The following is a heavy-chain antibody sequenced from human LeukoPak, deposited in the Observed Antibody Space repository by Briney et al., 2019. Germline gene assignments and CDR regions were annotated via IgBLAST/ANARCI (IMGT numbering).Heavy chain of an antibody. D-gene: IGHD2-2*01. CDR3: AKPPYCSSTSCYYFDY. V-gene: IGHV3-30-3*02. CDR1: GVTFNSYA. CDR2: ISYDGSNK. Sequence: GGSLRLSGAASGVTFNSYAMHWVRQAPGMGLEWVALISYDGSNKYYADSVKGRFTISRDNSRDTLYLQMNSLRAGDTAVYYCAKPPYCSSTSCYYFDYWGQGTLVTVSS. J-gene: IGHJ4*02.